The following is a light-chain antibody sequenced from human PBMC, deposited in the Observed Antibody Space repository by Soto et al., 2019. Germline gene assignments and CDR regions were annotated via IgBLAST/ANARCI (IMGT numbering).Light chain of an antibody. CDR1: QTMIRY. V-gene: IGKV1-39*01. Sequence: DIQMTQSPSSLSASVGDRVTITCRASQTMIRYLNWYQQKPGRAPNLLIYAASSLQSGVPSRFSGSGSGTEFTLTIRSLQTEDFATYYYQQSYSSLFTFGPGTKVEIK. CDR3: QQSYSSLFT. CDR2: AAS. J-gene: IGKJ3*01.